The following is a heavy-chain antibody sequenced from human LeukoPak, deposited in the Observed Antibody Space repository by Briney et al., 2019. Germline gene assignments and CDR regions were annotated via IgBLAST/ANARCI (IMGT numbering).Heavy chain of an antibody. J-gene: IGHJ3*02. V-gene: IGHV4-30-2*01. CDR3: ARDDTIVVVERGAFDI. CDR1: GGSISSGGYS. D-gene: IGHD3-22*01. Sequence: SETLSLTCAVSGGSISSGGYSWSWIRQPPGKGLEWIGEINHSGSTNYNPSLKSRVTISVDTSKNQFSLKLSSVTAADTAVYYCARDDTIVVVERGAFDIWGQGTMVTVSS. CDR2: INHSGST.